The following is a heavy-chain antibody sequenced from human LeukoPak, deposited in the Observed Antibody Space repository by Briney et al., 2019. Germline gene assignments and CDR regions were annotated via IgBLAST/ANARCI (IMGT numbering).Heavy chain of an antibody. CDR2: ISGSGSGGST. Sequence: GGSLRLSCAASGFTFSSSAMSWVRQAPGKGLEWVSSISGSGSGGSTYYADSVKGRFTISRDNSKNTLYLQMNSLRAEDTAVYYCARGSSNSGSYYNWFDPWGQGTLVTVSS. J-gene: IGHJ5*02. D-gene: IGHD1-26*01. V-gene: IGHV3-23*01. CDR3: ARGSSNSGSYYNWFDP. CDR1: GFTFSSSA.